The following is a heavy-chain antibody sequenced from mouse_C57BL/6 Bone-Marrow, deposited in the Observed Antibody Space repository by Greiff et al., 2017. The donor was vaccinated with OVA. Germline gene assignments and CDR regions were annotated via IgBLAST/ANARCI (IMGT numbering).Heavy chain of an antibody. CDR3: VAPLYAVDY. Sequence: DVQLVESGGGLVQPKGSLKLSCAASGFSFNTYAMNWVRQAPGKGLEWVARIRSKSNNYATYYADSVKDRFTISRDDSESMLYLQMNNLKTEDTAMYYCVAPLYAVDYWGQGTSVTVSS. J-gene: IGHJ4*01. CDR2: IRSKSNNYAT. CDR1: GFSFNTYA. V-gene: IGHV10-1*01.